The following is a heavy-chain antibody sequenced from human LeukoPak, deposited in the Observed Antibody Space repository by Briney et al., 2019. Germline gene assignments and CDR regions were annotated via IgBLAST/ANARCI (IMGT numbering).Heavy chain of an antibody. CDR2: ISAYNGNT. D-gene: IGHD3-10*01. Sequence: ASVKVSCKASGRTFTSYAISWVRQAPGQGLEWMGWISAYNGNTNYAQKLKGRVTMTTATSTSTAYLELTSLRSDDTAVYYCARERGGLLWFGERRNNWFDPWGQGTLVTVSS. CDR1: GRTFTSYA. V-gene: IGHV1-18*01. J-gene: IGHJ5*02. CDR3: ARERGGLLWFGERRNNWFDP.